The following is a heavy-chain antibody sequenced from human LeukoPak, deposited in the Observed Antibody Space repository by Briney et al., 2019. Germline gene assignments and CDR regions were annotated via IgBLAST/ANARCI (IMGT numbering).Heavy chain of an antibody. J-gene: IGHJ1*01. CDR1: GFTFSSYA. D-gene: IGHD3-22*01. CDR3: AKDHYDSSGYYRPGPFRH. CDR2: ISGSGGST. Sequence: GGSLRLSCAASGFTFSSYAMSWVRQAPGKGLEWVSAISGSGGSTYYADSVKGRFTISRDNSKNTLYLQMNSLRAEDTAVYYCAKDHYDSSGYYRPGPFRHWGQGTLVTVSS. V-gene: IGHV3-23*01.